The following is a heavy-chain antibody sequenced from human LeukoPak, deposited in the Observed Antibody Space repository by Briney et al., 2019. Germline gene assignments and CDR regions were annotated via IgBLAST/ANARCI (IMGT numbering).Heavy chain of an antibody. J-gene: IGHJ6*02. CDR3: AKDLLRFMDPYHYYGMDV. V-gene: IGHV3-23*01. CDR2: ISGSGGST. Sequence: GGSLRLSCAASGFTFSSYAMSWVRQAPGKGLKWVSAISGSGGSTYYADSVKGRFTISRDNSKNTLYVQMNSLRAEDTAVYYCAKDLLRFMDPYHYYGMDVWGQGTTVTVSS. D-gene: IGHD3-3*01. CDR1: GFTFSSYA.